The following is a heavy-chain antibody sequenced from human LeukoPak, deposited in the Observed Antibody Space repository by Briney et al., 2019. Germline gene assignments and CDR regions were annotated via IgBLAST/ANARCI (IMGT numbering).Heavy chain of an antibody. CDR2: IRYDGSNK. V-gene: IGHV3-30*02. J-gene: IGHJ4*02. CDR1: GFTLSSYG. CDR3: ARGGAVAGNNYFDY. D-gene: IGHD6-19*01. Sequence: GGSLRLSCAASGFTLSSYGMHWVRQAPGKGLEWVAFIRYDGSNKYYADSVKGRFTVSRDNTKNSLFLQMKSLRAGDTAVYYCARGGAVAGNNYFDYWGRGTLVTVPS.